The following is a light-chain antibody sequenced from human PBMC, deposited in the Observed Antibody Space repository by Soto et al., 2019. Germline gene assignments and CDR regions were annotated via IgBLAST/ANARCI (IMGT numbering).Light chain of an antibody. V-gene: IGLV2-14*01. CDR2: EVD. CDR1: SSDVGAYNY. J-gene: IGLJ3*02. CDR3: SAYTVINTAV. Sequence: QSALTQPASVSGSPGQSNSISCTGSSSDVGAYNYVAWYQQKPGKAPKLLIYEVDNRPSGRSHRFSGSKSGNTASLTISWLHTEDEADYYCSAYTVINTAVVGGGTKLTVL.